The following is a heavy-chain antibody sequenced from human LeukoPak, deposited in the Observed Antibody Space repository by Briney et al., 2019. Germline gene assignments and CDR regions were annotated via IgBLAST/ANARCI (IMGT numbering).Heavy chain of an antibody. Sequence: GASVKVSCKASGYTFTSYAMHWVRQAPGQRLEWMGWINTGNGNTKYSQEFQGRVTITRDTSASTAYMELSSLRSEDMAVYYRARGGRGYCSSTSCYPFDYWGQGTLVTVSS. CDR1: GYTFTSYA. J-gene: IGHJ4*02. CDR3: ARGGRGYCSSTSCYPFDY. D-gene: IGHD2-2*01. CDR2: INTGNGNT. V-gene: IGHV1-3*03.